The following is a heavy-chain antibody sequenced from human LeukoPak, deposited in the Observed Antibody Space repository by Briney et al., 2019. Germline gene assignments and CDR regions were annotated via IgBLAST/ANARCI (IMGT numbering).Heavy chain of an antibody. CDR3: ARASMAGLAAAGIDY. Sequence: GGSLSLSCAASGFTFSSYEMNWVRQAPGKGLEWVSYISSSGSTIYYADSVKGRFTISRDNAKNSLYLQMNSLRAEDTAVYYCARASMAGLAAAGIDYWGQGTLVTVSS. J-gene: IGHJ4*02. D-gene: IGHD6-13*01. CDR1: GFTFSSYE. V-gene: IGHV3-48*03. CDR2: ISSSGSTI.